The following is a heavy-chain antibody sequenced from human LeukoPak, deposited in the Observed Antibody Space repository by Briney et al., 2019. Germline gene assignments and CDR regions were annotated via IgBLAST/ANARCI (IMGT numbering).Heavy chain of an antibody. Sequence: ASVKVPCKVSGYTLTELSMHWVRQAPGKGLEWMGGFDPEDGETIYAQKFQGRVTMTEDTSTDTAYMELSSLRSEDTAVYYCATVSADTAMGQPYYYYYMDVWGKGTTVTVSS. J-gene: IGHJ6*03. CDR2: FDPEDGET. CDR3: ATVSADTAMGQPYYYYYMDV. D-gene: IGHD5-18*01. CDR1: GYTLTELS. V-gene: IGHV1-24*01.